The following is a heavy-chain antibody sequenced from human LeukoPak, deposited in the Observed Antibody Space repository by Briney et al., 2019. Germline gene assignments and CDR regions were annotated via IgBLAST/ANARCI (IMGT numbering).Heavy chain of an antibody. Sequence: GGSLRLSCVASGFTFSSYSMKWVRQAPGKGLEWVSYISSSSSPIYYADSVKGRFTISRDNAKNSLYLQMNSLRADDTAVYYCARSIAVAGNYWGQGTLVTVSS. CDR2: ISSSSSPI. V-gene: IGHV3-48*01. J-gene: IGHJ4*02. CDR1: GFTFSSYS. CDR3: ARSIAVAGNY. D-gene: IGHD6-19*01.